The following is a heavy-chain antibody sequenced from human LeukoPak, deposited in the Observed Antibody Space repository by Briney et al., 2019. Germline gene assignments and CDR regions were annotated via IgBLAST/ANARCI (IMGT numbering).Heavy chain of an antibody. CDR1: GYKFTTDY. J-gene: IGHJ4*02. CDR3: ARHGAASIAARLIDY. V-gene: IGHV5-51*01. D-gene: IGHD6-6*01. CDR2: IYPGDSDT. Sequence: GESLKISCKASGYKFTTDYIGWVRQMPGKGLEWMGIIYPGDSDTRYSPSFQGQVTISADKSISTAYLQWSSLKASDTAMYYCARHGAASIAARLIDYWGQGTLVTVSS.